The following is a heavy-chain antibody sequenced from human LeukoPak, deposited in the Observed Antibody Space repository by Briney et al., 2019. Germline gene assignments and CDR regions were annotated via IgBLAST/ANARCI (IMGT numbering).Heavy chain of an antibody. CDR2: ISWNRGSI. D-gene: IGHD6-13*01. CDR1: GFTFDDYA. J-gene: IGHJ4*02. CDR3: AKDSLPFIAAAGHVGDY. V-gene: IGHV3-9*01. Sequence: GRSLRLSCAASGFTFDDYAMHWVRQAPGKGLEWVSGISWNRGSIGYADSVKGRFTISRDNAKNSLYLQMNSLRAEDTALYYCAKDSLPFIAAAGHVGDYWGQGTLVTVSS.